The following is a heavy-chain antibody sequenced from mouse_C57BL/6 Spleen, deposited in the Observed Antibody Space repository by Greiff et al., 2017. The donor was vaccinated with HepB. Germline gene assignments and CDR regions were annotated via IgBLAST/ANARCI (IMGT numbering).Heavy chain of an antibody. Sequence: VQLQQSGAELVRPGASVTLSCKASGYTFTDYEMHWVKQTPVHGLEWIGAIDPETGGTAYNQKFKGKAILTADKSSSTAYMELRSLTSEDSAVYYCTTTVVAEDYFDYWGQGTTLTVSS. CDR2: IDPETGGT. CDR3: TTTVVAEDYFDY. CDR1: GYTFTDYE. J-gene: IGHJ2*01. V-gene: IGHV1-15*01. D-gene: IGHD1-1*01.